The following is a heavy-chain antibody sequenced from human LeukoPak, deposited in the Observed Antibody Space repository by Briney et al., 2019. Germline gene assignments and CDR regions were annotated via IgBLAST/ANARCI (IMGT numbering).Heavy chain of an antibody. CDR1: GFTVSSNY. J-gene: IGHJ4*02. CDR3: PSTVSGFGELNY. CDR2: IYSGGST. Sequence: GGSLRPSCAASGFTVSSNYMTWVRQAPGKGLELVSVIYSGGSTYYADSVKGRFTISRDNSKNTLYLQMNSLRAEDTAVYYYPSTVSGFGELNYWGQGTLVTVSS. V-gene: IGHV3-66*02. D-gene: IGHD3-10*01.